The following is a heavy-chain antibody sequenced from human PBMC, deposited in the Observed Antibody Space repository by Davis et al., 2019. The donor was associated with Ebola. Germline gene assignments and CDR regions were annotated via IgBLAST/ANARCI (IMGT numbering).Heavy chain of an antibody. CDR2: IVVGSGNT. J-gene: IGHJ4*01. Sequence: SVKVSCKASGGTFSSYAISWVRQAPGQGLEWMGGIVVGSGNTNYAQKFQGRVTITRDMSTSTSYLDLTNLRSEDTAVYYCAASAGTVGKFDYWGQGTLVTVSS. CDR3: AASAGTVGKFDY. V-gene: IGHV1-58*02. D-gene: IGHD1-14*01. CDR1: GGTFSSYA.